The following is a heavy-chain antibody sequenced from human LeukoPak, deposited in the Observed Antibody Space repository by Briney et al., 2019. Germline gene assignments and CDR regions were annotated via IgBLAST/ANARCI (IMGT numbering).Heavy chain of an antibody. CDR1: GGSISSYY. V-gene: IGHV4-59*08. Sequence: PSETLSLTCTVSGGSISSYYWNWIRQPPGKGLEWIGYIYYSGSTNYNPSLKSRVTISVDTSKNQFSLKLSSVTAADTAVYYCARRSYSSGWYYFDYWGQGTLVTVSS. D-gene: IGHD6-19*01. CDR2: IYYSGST. J-gene: IGHJ4*02. CDR3: ARRSYSSGWYYFDY.